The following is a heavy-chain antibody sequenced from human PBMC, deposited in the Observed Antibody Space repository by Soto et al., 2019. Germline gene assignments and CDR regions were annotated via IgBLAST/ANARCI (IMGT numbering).Heavy chain of an antibody. J-gene: IGHJ4*03. CDR3: XXXXXXXEGYF. Sequence: QLQLQESGPGLVKPWETLSLTCSVSGGSISSSSYYWGWIRQSPGKGLEWIGSIYYSVITHYNPSLNSRVIXSXDTXXNQFSLRVSSVTXAXTGXXXXXXXXXXXEGYF. CDR2: IYYSVIT. V-gene: IGHV4-39*01. CDR1: GGSISSSSYY.